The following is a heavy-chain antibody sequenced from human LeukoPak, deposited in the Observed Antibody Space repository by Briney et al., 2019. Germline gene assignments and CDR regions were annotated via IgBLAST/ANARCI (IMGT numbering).Heavy chain of an antibody. J-gene: IGHJ4*02. CDR2: ISYDGSNK. Sequence: GGSLRLSCAASGFIFSNFGMHWVRQAPGKGLEWVAVISYDGSNKYYADSVKGRFTISRDNSKNTLYLQMNSLRAEDTAVYYCTKDTLDYWGQGTLVTVSS. V-gene: IGHV3-30*18. CDR3: TKDTLDY. CDR1: GFIFSNFG.